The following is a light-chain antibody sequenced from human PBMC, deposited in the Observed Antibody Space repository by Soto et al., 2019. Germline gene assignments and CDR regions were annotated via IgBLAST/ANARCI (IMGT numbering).Light chain of an antibody. CDR2: DAS. V-gene: IGKV1-5*01. CDR3: QQYSDYSS. J-gene: IGKJ1*01. CDR1: QTLNKW. Sequence: IQMTQSPSTLSASVGDRVTITCRASQTLNKWLAWYQQKPGKAPQLLISDASSLQNGVPSRFSGSGSGTEFTLTISSLRPEDFATYYCQQYSDYSSFGHGTKVDIK.